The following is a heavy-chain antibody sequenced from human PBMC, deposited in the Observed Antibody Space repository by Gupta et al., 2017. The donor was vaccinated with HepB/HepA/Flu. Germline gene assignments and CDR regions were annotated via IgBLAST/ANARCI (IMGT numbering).Heavy chain of an antibody. D-gene: IGHD5-24*01. Sequence: QLQLQESGPGLVKPSETLSLTCTVSGGSISSSSYYWGWIRQPPGKGLEWIGSIYYSGSTYYNPSLKSRVTISVDTSKNQFSLKLSSVTAADTAVYYCARRKRWLQFSLPYYYYYMDVWGKGTTVTVSS. V-gene: IGHV4-39*01. CDR3: ARRKRWLQFSLPYYYYYMDV. J-gene: IGHJ6*03. CDR2: IYYSGST. CDR1: GGSISSSSYY.